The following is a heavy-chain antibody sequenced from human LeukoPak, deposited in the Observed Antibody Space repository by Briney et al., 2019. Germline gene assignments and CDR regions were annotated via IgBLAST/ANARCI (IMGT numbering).Heavy chain of an antibody. Sequence: SQTLSLTCTVSGGSINSGDYYWSWIRQPPGKGLEWIGEINHSGSTNYNPSLKSRVTISVDTSKNQFSLKLSSVTAADTAVYYCARTDYGDRRSSFWGRGTLVTVSS. D-gene: IGHD4-17*01. CDR2: INHSGST. CDR3: ARTDYGDRRSSF. V-gene: IGHV4-30-4*08. J-gene: IGHJ2*01. CDR1: GGSINSGDYY.